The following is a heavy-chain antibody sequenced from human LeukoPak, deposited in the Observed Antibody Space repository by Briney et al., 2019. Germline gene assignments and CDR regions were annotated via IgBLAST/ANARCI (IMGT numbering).Heavy chain of an antibody. CDR2: IYYSGST. J-gene: IGHJ3*02. CDR1: GGSISSYY. V-gene: IGHV4-59*12. CDR3: ARVLLSISYYDTYAFDI. D-gene: IGHD3-22*01. Sequence: PSETLSLTCTVSGGSISSYYWSWIRQPPGKGLEWIGYIYYSGSTNYNPSLKSRVTISVDTSKNQFSLKLSSVTAADTAVYYCARVLLSISYYDTYAFDIWGQGTMVTVSS.